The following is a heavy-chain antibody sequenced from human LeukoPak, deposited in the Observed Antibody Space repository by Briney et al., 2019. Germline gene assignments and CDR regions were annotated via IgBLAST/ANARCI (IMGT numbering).Heavy chain of an antibody. CDR1: GFTFSSYS. Sequence: MAGGSLRLSCAASGFTFSSYSMNWVRQAPGKGLEWVSSISSSSSYIYYADSVKGRFTISRDNAKNSLYLQMNSLRAEDTAVYYCARGILGYCSGGSCYSADYYYYYMDVWGKGTTVTISS. V-gene: IGHV3-21*01. J-gene: IGHJ6*03. CDR3: ARGILGYCSGGSCYSADYYYYYMDV. CDR2: ISSSSSYI. D-gene: IGHD2-15*01.